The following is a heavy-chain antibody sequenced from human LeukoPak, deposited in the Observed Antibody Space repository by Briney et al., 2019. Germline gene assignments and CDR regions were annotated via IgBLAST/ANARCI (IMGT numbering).Heavy chain of an antibody. D-gene: IGHD1-26*01. CDR3: ARGPREGAWYFDL. CDR2: IYYSGST. J-gene: IGHJ2*01. Sequence: SETLSLTCTVSGGSISSYYWSWIRQPPGKGLEWIGYIYYSGSTNYNPSLKSRVTISVDTSKNQFSLKLSSVTAADAAVYYCARGPREGAWYFDLWGRGTLVTVSS. V-gene: IGHV4-59*01. CDR1: GGSISSYY.